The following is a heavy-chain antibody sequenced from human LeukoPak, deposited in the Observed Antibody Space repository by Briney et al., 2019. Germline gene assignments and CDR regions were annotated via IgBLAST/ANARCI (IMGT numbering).Heavy chain of an antibody. D-gene: IGHD6-6*01. V-gene: IGHV4-39*07. CDR3: ARDFSSSSTVYYDYYMDV. Sequence: SETLSLTCTVSGGSISSRPYYWGWVRQPPGKGLEWIGTISYSGTTYYSPSLKSRVTISLDTSKNQFSLKLSSVTAADTAIYYCARDFSSSSTVYYDYYMDVWGKGTTVTVSS. J-gene: IGHJ6*03. CDR2: ISYSGTT. CDR1: GGSISSRPYY.